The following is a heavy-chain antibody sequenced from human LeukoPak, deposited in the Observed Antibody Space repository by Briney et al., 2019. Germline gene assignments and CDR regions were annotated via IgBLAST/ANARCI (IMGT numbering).Heavy chain of an antibody. J-gene: IGHJ4*02. CDR3: ARDLNDSSGNDY. Sequence: PGGSLRLSCVTSGFTFSSYSMNWVRQAPGKGLEWVSSISSSSSYIYYADSVKGRFTISRDNAKNSLYLQMNSLRAEDTAVYYCARDLNDSSGNDYWGQGTLVTVSS. V-gene: IGHV3-21*01. CDR2: ISSSSSYI. CDR1: GFTFSSYS. D-gene: IGHD3-22*01.